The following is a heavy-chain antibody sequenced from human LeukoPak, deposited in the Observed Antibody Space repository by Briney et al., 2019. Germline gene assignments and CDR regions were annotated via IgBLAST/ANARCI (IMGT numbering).Heavy chain of an antibody. CDR3: AKGGTAMVKNWFDP. V-gene: IGHV3-30*02. J-gene: IGHJ5*02. Sequence: GGPLRLSCAASGFTFSSYGMHWVRQAPGKGLEWVAFIRYDGSNKYYADSVKGRFTISRDNSKNTLYLQMNSLRAEDTAVYYCAKGGTAMVKNWFDPWGQGTLVTVSS. CDR2: IRYDGSNK. D-gene: IGHD5-18*01. CDR1: GFTFSSYG.